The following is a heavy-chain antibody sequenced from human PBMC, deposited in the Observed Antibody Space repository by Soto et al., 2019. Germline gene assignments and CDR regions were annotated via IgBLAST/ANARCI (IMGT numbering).Heavy chain of an antibody. V-gene: IGHV3-33*01. CDR2: IWDDGVKK. D-gene: IGHD3-16*01. CDR3: VRGGRKAGAFDI. J-gene: IGHJ3*02. Sequence: QVQLVESGGGVVQPGRSLRLSCAASGFTFSAYGMHWVRQAPGKGLEWVAVIWDDGVKKYYEDSVKGRFTISRDNSDNTLFLQMNSLTAEDSAVYYCVRGGRKAGAFDIGGQGTTVTVSS. CDR1: GFTFSAYG.